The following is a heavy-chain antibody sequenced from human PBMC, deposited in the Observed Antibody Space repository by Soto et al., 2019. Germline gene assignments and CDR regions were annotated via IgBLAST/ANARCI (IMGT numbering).Heavy chain of an antibody. J-gene: IGHJ6*02. CDR3: ARSGYDSSGYYVTPFYYYYGMDV. CDR2: IYYSGST. V-gene: IGHV4-39*07. Sequence: SETLSLTCAVSGRSITSSYYYWGWIRQPPGKGLERIGSIYYSGSTNYNPSLRSRVTISVDTSKNQFSLKLSAVTAADTAVYYCARSGYDSSGYYVTPFYYYYGMDVWGQGTTVTVSS. D-gene: IGHD3-22*01. CDR1: GRSITSSYYY.